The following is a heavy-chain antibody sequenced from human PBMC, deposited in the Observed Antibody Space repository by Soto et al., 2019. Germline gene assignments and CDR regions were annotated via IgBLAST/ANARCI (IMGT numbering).Heavy chain of an antibody. J-gene: IGHJ6*02. D-gene: IGHD2-2*02. CDR1: GYTFTSYY. Sequence: ASVKVSCKASGYTFTSYYMHWVRQAPGQGLEWMGIINPSGGSTSYAQKFQGRVTMTRDTSTSTVYMELSSLRSEDTAVYYCARESCSSTSCYTSTVVPVDYYYYGMDLWGQGTTVTVSS. CDR2: INPSGGST. V-gene: IGHV1-46*01. CDR3: ARESCSSTSCYTSTVVPVDYYYYGMDL.